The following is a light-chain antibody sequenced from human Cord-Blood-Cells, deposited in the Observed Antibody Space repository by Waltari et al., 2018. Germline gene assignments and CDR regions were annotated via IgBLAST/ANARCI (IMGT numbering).Light chain of an antibody. CDR1: QSVLYSSNNKKY. Sequence: DIVMTQSPDSLAVSLGERATINCKSSQSVLYSSNNKKYLAWYQQKPGQPPKLLIYWASTRESGVPDRFSGSGSGTDFTLTISSLQAEDVAVYYCQQYYSTPTFGPGTKVDIK. CDR3: QQYYSTPT. CDR2: WAS. V-gene: IGKV4-1*01. J-gene: IGKJ3*01.